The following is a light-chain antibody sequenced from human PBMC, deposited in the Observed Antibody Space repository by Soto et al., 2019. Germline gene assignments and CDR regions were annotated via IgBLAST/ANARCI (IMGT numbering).Light chain of an antibody. CDR3: QQYDSRPN. J-gene: IGKJ4*01. CDR2: GAS. V-gene: IGKV1-33*01. CDR1: HDITNY. Sequence: EMPMTQAPAYLCASLGYRVTITFQASHDITNYLNWYQQKPGKGPRLLIYGASNLETGVPSRFSGSGFGTDFSFTISSLQPEDFATYYCQQYDSRPNFGGGTKVEIK.